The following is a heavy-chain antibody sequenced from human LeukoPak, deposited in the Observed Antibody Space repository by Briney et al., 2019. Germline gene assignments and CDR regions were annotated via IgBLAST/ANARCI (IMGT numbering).Heavy chain of an antibody. J-gene: IGHJ2*01. V-gene: IGHV4-59*01. CDR2: IYYSGST. CDR3: ARAVWQPGDWYFDL. CDR1: GGSISSYY. D-gene: IGHD3-10*01. Sequence: SETLCLTCTVSGGSISSYYWSWIRQPPGKGLEWIGYIYYSGSTNYNPSLKSRVTISVDTSKNQFSLKLSSVTAADTAVYYCARAVWQPGDWYFDLWGRGTLVTVSS.